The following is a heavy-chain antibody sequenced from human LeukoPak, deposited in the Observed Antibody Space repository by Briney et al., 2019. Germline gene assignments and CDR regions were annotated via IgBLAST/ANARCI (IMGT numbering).Heavy chain of an antibody. CDR2: ISYSGST. Sequence: SETLSLTCTVSNGSISRYYWSWLRQPPGKELEWIGYISYSGSTNYNPSLKSRVTISVDKSKNQFSLKLSSVTAADTAVYYCASTTNYDILTGYYGTWFDPWGQGTLVTVSS. CDR1: NGSISRYY. D-gene: IGHD3-9*01. J-gene: IGHJ5*02. V-gene: IGHV4-59*12. CDR3: ASTTNYDILTGYYGTWFDP.